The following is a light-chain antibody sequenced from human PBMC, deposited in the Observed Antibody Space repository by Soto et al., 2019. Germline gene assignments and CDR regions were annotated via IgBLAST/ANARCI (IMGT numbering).Light chain of an antibody. CDR2: DVS. Sequence: QSAPTQPRSVSGSPGQSVTISCTGTSSDVGGYNFVSWHQQHPGKAPKLMIYDVSKRPSGVPDRFSGSKSGNTASLTISGLQAEDEADYYCCSYAGSYTWVFGTGTKLTVL. V-gene: IGLV2-11*01. CDR3: CSYAGSYTWV. CDR1: SSDVGGYNF. J-gene: IGLJ1*01.